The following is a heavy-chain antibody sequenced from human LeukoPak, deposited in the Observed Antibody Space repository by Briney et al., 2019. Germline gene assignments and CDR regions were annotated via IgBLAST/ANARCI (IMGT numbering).Heavy chain of an antibody. V-gene: IGHV4-59*01. CDR1: GGSLSGYY. CDR2: IYYSGST. D-gene: IGHD6-13*01. J-gene: IGHJ5*02. Sequence: SETLSLTCAVYGGSLSGYYWSWIRQPPGKGLEWIGYIYYSGSTNYNPSLKSRVTISVDTSKNQFSLKLSSVTAADTAVYYCARTLSIAAAGPNWFDPWGQGTLVTVSS. CDR3: ARTLSIAAAGPNWFDP.